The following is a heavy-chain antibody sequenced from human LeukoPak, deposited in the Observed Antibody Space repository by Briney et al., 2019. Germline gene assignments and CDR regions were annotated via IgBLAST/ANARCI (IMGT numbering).Heavy chain of an antibody. CDR2: IYTRGST. D-gene: IGHD5-24*01. CDR3: ARDGYNSGYFDY. Sequence: PSETLSLTCTVSGGSINNYYWSWIRQPAGKGLEWIGRIYTRGSTSYSPSLKSRLTISVDTSKNQFSLKLSSVTAADTAVYYCARDGYNSGYFDYWGQGTLVTVSS. V-gene: IGHV4-4*07. J-gene: IGHJ4*02. CDR1: GGSINNYY.